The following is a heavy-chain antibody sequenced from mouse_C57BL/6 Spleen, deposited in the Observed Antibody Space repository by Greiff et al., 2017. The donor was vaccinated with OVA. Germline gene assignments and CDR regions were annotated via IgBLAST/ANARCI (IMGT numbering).Heavy chain of an antibody. Sequence: VQLKQSGPELVKPGASVKISCKASGYSFTDYNMNWVKQSNGKSLEWIGVINPNYGTTSYNQKFKGKATLTVDQSSSTAYMQLNSLTSEDSAVYYCAREDYYGSSYEFAYWGQGTLVTVSA. CDR3: AREDYYGSSYEFAY. CDR1: GYSFTDYN. CDR2: INPNYGTT. D-gene: IGHD1-1*01. V-gene: IGHV1-39*01. J-gene: IGHJ3*01.